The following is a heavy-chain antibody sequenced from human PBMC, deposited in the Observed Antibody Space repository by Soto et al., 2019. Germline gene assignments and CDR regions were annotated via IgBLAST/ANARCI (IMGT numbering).Heavy chain of an antibody. J-gene: IGHJ4*02. CDR3: ARAWTEPFDY. V-gene: IGHV3-30-3*01. CDR1: GFTFSSYA. D-gene: IGHD5-12*01. CDR2: ISYDGSNK. Sequence: GGSLRLSCAASGFTFSSYAMHWVRQAPGKGLEWVAVISYDGSNKYYADSVKGRFTISRDNSKNTLYLQMNSLRAEDTAVYYCARAWTEPFDYWGQGTLVTVSS.